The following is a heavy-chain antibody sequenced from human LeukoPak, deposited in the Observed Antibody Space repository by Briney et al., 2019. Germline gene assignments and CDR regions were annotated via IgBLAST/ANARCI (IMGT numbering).Heavy chain of an antibody. V-gene: IGHV1-2*02. CDR1: GYTFTGYY. J-gene: IGHJ4*02. Sequence: ASVKVSCKASGYTFTGYYMHWVRQAPGQGLEWMGWMNPNSGGTNYAQKFQGRVTMTRDTSISTAYMELSRLRSDDTAVYYCARGSDILTGYYPIDYWGQGTLVTVSS. CDR2: MNPNSGGT. CDR3: ARGSDILTGYYPIDY. D-gene: IGHD3-9*01.